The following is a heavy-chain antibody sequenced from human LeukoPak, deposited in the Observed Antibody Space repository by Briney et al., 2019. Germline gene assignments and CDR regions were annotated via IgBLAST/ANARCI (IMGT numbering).Heavy chain of an antibody. V-gene: IGHV3-48*01. CDR2: ISSSSSTI. D-gene: IGHD3-10*01. J-gene: IGHJ4*02. CDR3: ASITMVRGVPH. Sequence: GGSLRLSCAASGFTFSSYSMNWVRQAPGKVLEWVSYISSSSSTIYYADSVKGRFTISRDNAKNSLYLQMNSLRAEDTAVYYCASITMVRGVPHWGQGTLVTVSS. CDR1: GFTFSSYS.